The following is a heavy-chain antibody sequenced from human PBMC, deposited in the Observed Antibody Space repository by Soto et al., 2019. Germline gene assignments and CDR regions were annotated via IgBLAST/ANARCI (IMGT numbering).Heavy chain of an antibody. Sequence: GGSLRLSCVASGFTFNFYAMTWVRQAPGKGLEWVSSISSSGGRTHYADSVKGRFTISRDNSKNTLYLQMNSLRAEDTAVYYCAKPPHLGGSGSYPDDYWGQGTLVTVSS. J-gene: IGHJ4*02. CDR3: AKPPHLGGSGSYPDDY. V-gene: IGHV3-23*01. CDR1: GFTFNFYA. CDR2: ISSSGGRT. D-gene: IGHD3-10*01.